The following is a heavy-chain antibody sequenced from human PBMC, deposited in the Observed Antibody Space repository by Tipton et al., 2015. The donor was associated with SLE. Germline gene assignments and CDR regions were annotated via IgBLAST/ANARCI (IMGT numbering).Heavy chain of an antibody. CDR2: IYYSGST. J-gene: IGHJ5*02. V-gene: IGHV4-59*11. CDR1: GGSISSHY. D-gene: IGHD4-17*01. Sequence: TLSLTCTVSGGSISSHYWSWIRQPPGKGLEWIGYIYYSGSTNYNPSLKSRVTIPVGTSKNQFSLKLSSVTAADTAVYYCARVQGATVTTSDWFDPWGQGTLVTVSS. CDR3: ARVQGATVTTSDWFDP.